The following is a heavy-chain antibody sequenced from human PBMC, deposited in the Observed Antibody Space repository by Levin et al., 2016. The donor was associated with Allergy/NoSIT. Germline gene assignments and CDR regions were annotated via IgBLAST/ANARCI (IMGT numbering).Heavy chain of an antibody. D-gene: IGHD2-21*01. CDR2: ISGSRGDI. V-gene: IGHV3-21*01. CDR3: VRGVDVVVPNHIMDV. CDR1: GLTFSAFA. Sequence: GGSLRLSCAGSGLTFSAFAMAWVRQSPGKGLEWVSSISGSRGDIYYADSVKGRFTISRDNAKNSLDLQMNSLRAEDTAVYYCVRGVDVVVPNHIMDVWGQGTTVTVSS. J-gene: IGHJ6*02.